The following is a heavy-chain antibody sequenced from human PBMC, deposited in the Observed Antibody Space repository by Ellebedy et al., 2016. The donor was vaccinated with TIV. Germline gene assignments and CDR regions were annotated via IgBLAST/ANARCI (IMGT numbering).Heavy chain of an antibody. D-gene: IGHD5-18*01. J-gene: IGHJ4*02. CDR1: GFTFSSYS. CDR3: ARDYPSFHVDTAMASLIDY. V-gene: IGHV3-21*01. CDR2: ISSSSSYI. Sequence: GESLKISCAASGFTFSSYSMNWVRQAPGKGLEWVSSISSSSSYIYYADSVKGRFTISRDNAKNSLYLQMNSLRAEDTAVYYCARDYPSFHVDTAMASLIDYWGQGTLVTVSS.